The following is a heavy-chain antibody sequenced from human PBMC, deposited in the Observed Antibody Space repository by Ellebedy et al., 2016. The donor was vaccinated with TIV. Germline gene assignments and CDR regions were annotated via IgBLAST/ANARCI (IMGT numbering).Heavy chain of an antibody. J-gene: IGHJ4*02. CDR2: MNPNSGNT. D-gene: IGHD5-12*01. CDR1: GGTFSSYA. Sequence: ASVKVSXXASGGTFSSYAINWVRQATGQGLEWMGWMNPNSGNTGYAQKFQGRVTMTRNTSISTAYMELSSLRSEDTAVYYCASWGYSGYDYPFDYWGQGTLVTVSS. CDR3: ASWGYSGYDYPFDY. V-gene: IGHV1-8*02.